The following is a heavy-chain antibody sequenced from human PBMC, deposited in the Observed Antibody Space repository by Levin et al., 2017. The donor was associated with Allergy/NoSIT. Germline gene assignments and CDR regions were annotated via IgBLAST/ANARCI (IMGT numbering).Heavy chain of an antibody. J-gene: IGHJ4*02. V-gene: IGHV4-39*01. D-gene: IGHD3-22*01. CDR2: IYYSGST. Sequence: SQTLSLTCTVSGGSISSSSYYWGWIRQPPGKGLEWIGSIYYSGSTYYNPSLKSRVTISVDTSKNQFSLKLSSVTAADTAVYYCARGDKTGYYDSSGYYFFDYWGQGTLVTVSS. CDR1: GGSISSSSYY. CDR3: ARGDKTGYYDSSGYYFFDY.